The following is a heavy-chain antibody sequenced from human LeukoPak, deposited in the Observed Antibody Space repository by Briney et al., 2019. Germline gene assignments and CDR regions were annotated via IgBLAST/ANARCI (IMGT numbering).Heavy chain of an antibody. V-gene: IGHV3-20*04. J-gene: IGHJ4*02. CDR3: ARDDPYSGYDYDY. Sequence: PGESLRLSCAASGFTFNNYAFNWVRQPPGKGLEWVSGISDGGTTYYADSVKGRSTISRDNAKNSLYPQMNSLRAEDTAFYYCARDDPYSGYDYDYWGRGVLVTVSS. CDR2: ISDGGTT. CDR1: GFTFNNYA. D-gene: IGHD5-12*01.